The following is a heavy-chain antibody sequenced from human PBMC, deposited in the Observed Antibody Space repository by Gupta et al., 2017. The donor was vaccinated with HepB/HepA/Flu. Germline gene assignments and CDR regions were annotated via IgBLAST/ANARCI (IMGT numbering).Heavy chain of an antibody. CDR2: LSGDSNHI. V-gene: IGHV3-21*01. J-gene: IGHJ4*02. Sequence: EVQLVESGGGPVKAGGSLRRYCAASGFTLSRYSRSWVRQAPGKGVEGVSILSGDSNHIYYADSLRGRFTISRDNAKNSLYLQVNSLRAEDTAVYFCARGHTTVTRQLDYWGQGTLVTVSS. D-gene: IGHD4-17*01. CDR1: GFTLSRYS. CDR3: ARGHTTVTRQLDY.